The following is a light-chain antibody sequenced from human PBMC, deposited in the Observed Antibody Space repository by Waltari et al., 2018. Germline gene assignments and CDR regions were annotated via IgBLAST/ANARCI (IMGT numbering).Light chain of an antibody. CDR2: KAS. CDR1: QSISDW. V-gene: IGKV1-5*03. Sequence: DIQMTQSPSTLSSSVADSVTITCRASQSISDWLAWSQQKPGQAPNLLLYKASSLETGVPSRFSGSGSGTDFTLTISSLQPDDFATYYCQQYNIYTTFGQGTKLEI. J-gene: IGKJ2*01. CDR3: QQYNIYTT.